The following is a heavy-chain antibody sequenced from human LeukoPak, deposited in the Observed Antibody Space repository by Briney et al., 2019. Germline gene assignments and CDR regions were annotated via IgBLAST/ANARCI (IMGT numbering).Heavy chain of an antibody. CDR1: GFTFSSYW. CDR3: ARDQALYSGYDQFDY. CDR2: INSDGSST. V-gene: IGHV3-74*01. D-gene: IGHD5-12*01. Sequence: GGSLRLSCAAPGFTFSSYWMHWVRQAPGKGLVWVSRINSDGSSTSYADSVKGRFTISRDNAKNMLYLQMNSLRAEDTAVYYCARDQALYSGYDQFDYWGQGTLVTVSS. J-gene: IGHJ4*02.